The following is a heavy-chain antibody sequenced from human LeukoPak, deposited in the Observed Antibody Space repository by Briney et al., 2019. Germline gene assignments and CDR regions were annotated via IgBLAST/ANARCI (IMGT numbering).Heavy chain of an antibody. V-gene: IGHV3-48*01. CDR1: GFIFNDYS. D-gene: IGHD6-6*01. Sequence: GGSLRLSCVGSGFIFNDYSMNWVRQAPGKGPEWVSYISSRSSTIYYADSVKGRFTISRDDSRNTLYLQMNSLRVEDTALYYCAKDLKWQQVVLEAAGYWGQGTLVTVSS. J-gene: IGHJ4*02. CDR3: AKDLKWQQVVLEAAGY. CDR2: ISSRSSTI.